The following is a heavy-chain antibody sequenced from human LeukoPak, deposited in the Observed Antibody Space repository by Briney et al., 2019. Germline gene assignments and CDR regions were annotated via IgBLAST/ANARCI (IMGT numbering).Heavy chain of an antibody. D-gene: IGHD2-21*01. CDR1: GYTFTSFD. CDR2: MNPNSGNT. J-gene: IGHJ3*02. V-gene: IGHV1-8*03. CDR3: AREGLDI. Sequence: ASVKVSCKASGYTFTSFDINWVRQAAGQGLEWMGYMNPNSGNTGYAQKFQGRLTITTDTSISTAYMELSSLRSDDTAVYYCAREGLDIRGQGTMVTVSS.